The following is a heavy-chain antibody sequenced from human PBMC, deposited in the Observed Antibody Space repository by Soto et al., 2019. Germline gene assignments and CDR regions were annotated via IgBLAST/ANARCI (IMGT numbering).Heavy chain of an antibody. D-gene: IGHD6-13*01. CDR3: AREEKQLARYGGDFDY. V-gene: IGHV4-61*01. CDR2: IYYTGTT. CDR1: DGSVNTGNFY. J-gene: IGHJ4*02. Sequence: SETLSLTCAVSDGSVNTGNFYWSWIRQPPGKGLEWIGHIYYTGTTNYNPSLKSRVTISVGTSNNQFSLKVTSVTAADTAVYYCAREEKQLARYGGDFDYWGQGVLVTVSS.